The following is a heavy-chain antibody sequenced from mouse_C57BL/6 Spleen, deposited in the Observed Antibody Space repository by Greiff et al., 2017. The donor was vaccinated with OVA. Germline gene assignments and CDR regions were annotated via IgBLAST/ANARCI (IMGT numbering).Heavy chain of an antibody. Sequence: EVKLMESGPGLVKPSQSLSLTCSVTGYSITSGYYWNWIRQFPGNKLEWMGYISYDGSNNYNPSLKNRISITRDTSKNQFFLKLNSVTTEDTATYYCARDHYYDYPYAMDYWGQGTSVTVSS. CDR2: ISYDGSN. V-gene: IGHV3-6*01. D-gene: IGHD2-4*01. CDR3: ARDHYYDYPYAMDY. CDR1: GYSITSGYY. J-gene: IGHJ4*01.